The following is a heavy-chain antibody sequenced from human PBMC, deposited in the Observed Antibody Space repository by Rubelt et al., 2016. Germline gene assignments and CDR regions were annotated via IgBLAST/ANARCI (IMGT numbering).Heavy chain of an antibody. CDR1: GGSISSSSYY. V-gene: IGHV4-39*07. Sequence: QLQLQESGPGLVKPSETLSLTCTVSGGSISSSSYYWGWIRQPPGKGLEWIGYIYYSGSTYYNPSLKSRVRISVDTSKNQFSLKLSAVTAADTAVYYCARDRGHYYDSSGYAFDIWGQGTMVTVSS. CDR3: ARDRGHYYDSSGYAFDI. D-gene: IGHD3-22*01. CDR2: IYYSGST. J-gene: IGHJ3*02.